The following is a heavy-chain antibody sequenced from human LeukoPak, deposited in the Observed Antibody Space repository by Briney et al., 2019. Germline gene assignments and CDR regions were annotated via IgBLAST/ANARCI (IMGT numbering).Heavy chain of an antibody. CDR3: ARGRSDYYLDS. CDR1: GYTFTDYY. D-gene: IGHD3-10*01. Sequence: ASLKVSCKASGYTFTDYYMHWVRQAPGHGLEWMGWIYPDSGGTNYAQKFQGRVTMTRDTSISTAYMGLSRLTSDDTAVYYCARGRSDYYLDSWGQGTLDTVSS. CDR2: IYPDSGGT. V-gene: IGHV1-2*02. J-gene: IGHJ4*02.